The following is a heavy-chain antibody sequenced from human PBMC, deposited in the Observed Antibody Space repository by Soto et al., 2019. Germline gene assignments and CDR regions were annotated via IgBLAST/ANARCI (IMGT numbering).Heavy chain of an antibody. CDR2: IYHSGTT. J-gene: IGHJ4*02. CDR3: ARVQYGSSTTY. V-gene: IGHV4-4*02. Sequence: PSETLSLSCAVSGGSISSSNWWSWVRQSPGKGLEWIGEIYHSGTTKYNPSLRSRVTISVDKSINQFSLKVDSVTAADTAVYYCARVQYGSSTTYWGQGTLVTVSS. D-gene: IGHD2-2*01. CDR1: GGSISSSNW.